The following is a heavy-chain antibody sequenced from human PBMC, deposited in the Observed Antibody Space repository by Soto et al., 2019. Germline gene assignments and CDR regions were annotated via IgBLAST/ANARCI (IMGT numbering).Heavy chain of an antibody. Sequence: GGSLRLSCAASGFTFSSYGMHWVRQAPGKGLEWVAVISYDGSNKYYADSVKGRFTISRDNSKNTLYLRMNSLRAEDTAVYYCAKDGQDIVLMYYFDYWGQGTLVTVSS. J-gene: IGHJ4*02. CDR2: ISYDGSNK. V-gene: IGHV3-30*18. CDR3: AKDGQDIVLMYYFDY. D-gene: IGHD2-8*01. CDR1: GFTFSSYG.